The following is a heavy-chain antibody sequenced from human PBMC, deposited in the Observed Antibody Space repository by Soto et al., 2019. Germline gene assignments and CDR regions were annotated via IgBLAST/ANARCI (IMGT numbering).Heavy chain of an antibody. CDR2: ISGSGGST. CDR1: GFTFSSYA. Sequence: PGGSLRLSCAASGFTFSSYAMSWVRQAPGKGLEWVSAISGSGGSTYYADSVKGRFTISRDNSKNTLYLQMNSLRAEDTAVYYCAKGFNSPHCSGGSCYRGLYNDYWGQGTLVTVSS. J-gene: IGHJ4*02. V-gene: IGHV3-23*01. CDR3: AKGFNSPHCSGGSCYRGLYNDY. D-gene: IGHD2-15*01.